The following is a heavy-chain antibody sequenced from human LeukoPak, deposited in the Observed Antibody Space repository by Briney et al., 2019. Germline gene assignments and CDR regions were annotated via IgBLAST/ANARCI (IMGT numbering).Heavy chain of an antibody. D-gene: IGHD3-10*01. Sequence: GGSLRLSCAASGFTFSVYSMNWVRQAPGKGLEWISYITSDSRHIYYADSVKGRFTISRDNSKNTLYLQMNSLRAEDTAVYYCARDQHPIWFGESAFDIWGQGTMVTVSS. V-gene: IGHV3-48*01. CDR3: ARDQHPIWFGESAFDI. CDR2: ITSDSRHI. CDR1: GFTFSVYS. J-gene: IGHJ3*02.